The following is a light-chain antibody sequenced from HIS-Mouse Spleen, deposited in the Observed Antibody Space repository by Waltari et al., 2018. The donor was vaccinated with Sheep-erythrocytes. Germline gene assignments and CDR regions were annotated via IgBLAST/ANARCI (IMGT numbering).Light chain of an antibody. CDR3: CSYAGSSTPWV. J-gene: IGLJ3*02. V-gene: IGLV2-23*01. CDR2: EGS. CDR1: SSDVGSYNL. Sequence: QSALTQPASVSGSPGQSITISCTGTSSDVGSYNLVSWYQQHPGKAPKLMIYEGSKRPSGVSKRFSGSKSGNTASLTIPGLQAEDEADYYCCSYAGSSTPWVFGGGTKLTVL.